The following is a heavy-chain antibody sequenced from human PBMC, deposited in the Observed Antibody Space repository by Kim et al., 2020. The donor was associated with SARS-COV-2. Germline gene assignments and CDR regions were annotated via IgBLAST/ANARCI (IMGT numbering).Heavy chain of an antibody. CDR3: AREGRGYCSGGSCYSGGMDV. J-gene: IGHJ6*02. D-gene: IGHD2-15*01. CDR1: GYTFTSYA. Sequence: ASVKVSCKASGYTFTSYAMHWVRQAPGQRLEWMGWINAGNGNTKYSQKFQGRVTITRDTSASTAYMELSSLRSEDTAVYYCAREGRGYCSGGSCYSGGMDVWGQGTTVTVSS. V-gene: IGHV1-3*01. CDR2: INAGNGNT.